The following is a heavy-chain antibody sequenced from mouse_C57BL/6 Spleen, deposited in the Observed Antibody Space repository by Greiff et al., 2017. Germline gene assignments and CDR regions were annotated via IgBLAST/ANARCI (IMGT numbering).Heavy chain of an antibody. J-gene: IGHJ3*01. D-gene: IGHD2-4*01. CDR3: ARSGDYDVFAY. CDR2: IHPNSGST. CDR1: GYTFTGYW. Sequence: VQLQQPGAELVKPGASVKLSCKASGYTFTGYWMHWVKQRPGQGLEWIGMIHPNSGSTNYNEKFKSKATLTVDKSSSTAYMQLSSLTSEDSAVYYDARSGDYDVFAYWGQGTLVTVSA. V-gene: IGHV1-64*01.